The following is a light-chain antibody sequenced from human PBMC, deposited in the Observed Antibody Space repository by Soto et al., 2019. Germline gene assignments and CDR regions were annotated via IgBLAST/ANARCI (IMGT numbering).Light chain of an antibody. V-gene: IGKV1-13*02. J-gene: IGKJ5*01. CDR2: DAS. Sequence: AIQLTQSPSSLSASVGDTVSITCRASQGISSALAWYQHKPGKAPKILIYDASSLQSGVPSRFSGSESGTECTLTINSLQPEDFATYYCQQLKSYPFTFGQGTRLEIK. CDR3: QQLKSYPFT. CDR1: QGISSA.